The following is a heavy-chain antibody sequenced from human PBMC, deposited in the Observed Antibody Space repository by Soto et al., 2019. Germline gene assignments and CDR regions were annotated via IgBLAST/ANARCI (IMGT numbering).Heavy chain of an antibody. CDR3: ARLGPYGSESYSFRYNWFDP. CDR2: IYSGGSS. CDR1: GFTVSSSH. V-gene: IGHV3-53*01. D-gene: IGHD3-10*01. Sequence: EVQLVESGGGLIQPGGSLRLSCTTSGFTVSSSHMTWVRQAPGKGLEWVSVIYSGGSSYYAVSVQGRCTISRDNSKNTVDLQMNSLRGEDTAMYYCARLGPYGSESYSFRYNWFDPWGQGTLVTVSS. J-gene: IGHJ5*02.